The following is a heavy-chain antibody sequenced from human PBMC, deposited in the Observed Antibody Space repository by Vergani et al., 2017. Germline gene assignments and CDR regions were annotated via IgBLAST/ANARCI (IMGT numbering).Heavy chain of an antibody. D-gene: IGHD3-10*01. CDR1: GFTFSSYS. CDR3: VRDPFYGSGSYYGSFDY. J-gene: IGHJ4*02. Sequence: EVQLVESGGGLVKPGGSLRLSCAASGFTFSSYSMNWVRQAPGKGLEWVSSISSSSSYIYYADSVKGRFTISRANAKNSLYLQMNSLRAEDTAVYYCVRDPFYGSGSYYGSFDYWGQGTLVTVSS. CDR2: ISSSSSYI. V-gene: IGHV3-21*01.